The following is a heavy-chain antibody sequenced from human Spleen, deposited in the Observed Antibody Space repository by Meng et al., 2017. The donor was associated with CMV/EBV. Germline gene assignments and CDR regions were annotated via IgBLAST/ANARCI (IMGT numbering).Heavy chain of an antibody. D-gene: IGHD2-2*02. CDR3: ARVNGDCFSTICYKGWFDP. J-gene: IGHJ5*02. CDR2: IYYSGRT. V-gene: IGHV4-30-4*08. CDR1: GGSISSGDYY. Sequence: QGQLQESGPGLVNPSQTLSLTCTVSGGSISSGDYYWSWIRQPPGKGLEWIGYIYYSGRTYYNPSLESRVTMSVDTSKNQFSLNLNSVTAADTAVYYCARVNGDCFSTICYKGWFDPWGQGTLVTVSS.